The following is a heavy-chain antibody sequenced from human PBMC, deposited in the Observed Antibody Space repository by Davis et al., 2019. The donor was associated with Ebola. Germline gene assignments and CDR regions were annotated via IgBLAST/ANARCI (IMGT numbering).Heavy chain of an antibody. V-gene: IGHV5-51*01. CDR2: IYPGYSDT. CDR1: GYSFTTYW. J-gene: IGHJ4*02. D-gene: IGHD5-24*01. Sequence: PGGSLRLSCKGSGYSFTTYWIGWVRQMPGKGLEWMGIIYPGYSDTRYSPSFQGQVTISADKSISTAYLQWSSLKASDTAMYYCTRLGERWLLTHGSFDYWGQGTLVTVSS. CDR3: TRLGERWLLTHGSFDY.